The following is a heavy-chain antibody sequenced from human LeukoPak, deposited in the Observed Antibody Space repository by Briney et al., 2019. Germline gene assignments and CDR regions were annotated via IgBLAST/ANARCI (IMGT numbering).Heavy chain of an antibody. CDR1: GGSISSYY. D-gene: IGHD4-17*01. Sequence: SETLSLTCTVSGGSISSYYWSWIRQPAGKGLEWIGRIYTSGSTNYNPSLKSRVTMSVDTSKNQFSLKLSSVTAADTAVYHCARDPTYGDYFWFDPWGQGTLVTVSS. CDR2: IYTSGST. CDR3: ARDPTYGDYFWFDP. J-gene: IGHJ5*02. V-gene: IGHV4-4*07.